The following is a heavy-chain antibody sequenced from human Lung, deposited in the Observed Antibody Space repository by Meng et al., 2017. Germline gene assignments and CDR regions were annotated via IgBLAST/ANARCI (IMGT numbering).Heavy chain of an antibody. Sequence: QVQLQASGPGLVEPSGTLSLTCAVSGGSITSSTWWSWVRQTPGKGLEWFGEIFHSGSTNYNPPLESRVTISVDKSKNQFSLKVYSVTAADTATYYCARFDISSSGRGDYWGQGILVTVSS. CDR2: IFHSGST. J-gene: IGHJ4*02. CDR1: GGSITSSTW. CDR3: ARFDISSSGRGDY. D-gene: IGHD1-26*01. V-gene: IGHV4-4*02.